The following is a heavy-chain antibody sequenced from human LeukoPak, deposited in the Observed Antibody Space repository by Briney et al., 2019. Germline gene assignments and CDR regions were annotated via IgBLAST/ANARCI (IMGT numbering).Heavy chain of an antibody. CDR2: IYSTGSP. CDR1: GGSINNGGYF. CDR3: ARYNARYKKNYFDS. J-gene: IGHJ4*02. D-gene: IGHD1-1*01. Sequence: PSETLSLTCSVSGGSINNGGYFWGWIRQPPGKGLEWIGTIYSTGSPYHNPSLLSRVTISVDTSKNQFSLTLSSVTTADTAFYYCARYNARYKKNYFDSWGQGTLVTVSS. V-gene: IGHV4-39*01.